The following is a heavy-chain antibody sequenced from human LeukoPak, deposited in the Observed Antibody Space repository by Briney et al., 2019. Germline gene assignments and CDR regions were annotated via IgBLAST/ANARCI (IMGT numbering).Heavy chain of an antibody. V-gene: IGHV3-23*01. Sequence: GGSLRLSCAASEFTFTSYSMSWVRQAPGKGLEWVSGTSDRGDYTYYAVSVKGRFTISRDNSKNTLYLQMNSLRAEDTALYFCAKKAQYNGNYPLDYWGQGTLVTVSS. CDR2: TSDRGDYT. J-gene: IGHJ4*02. D-gene: IGHD1-26*01. CDR1: EFTFTSYS. CDR3: AKKAQYNGNYPLDY.